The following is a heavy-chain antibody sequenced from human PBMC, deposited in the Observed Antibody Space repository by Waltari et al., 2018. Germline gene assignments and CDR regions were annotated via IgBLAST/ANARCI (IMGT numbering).Heavy chain of an antibody. D-gene: IGHD2-15*01. CDR2: ISGSGGST. Sequence: EVQLLESGGGLVQPGGSLRLSCAASGFTFSSYAMSWVRQAPGKGLEWVSAISGSGGSTYYADSLKGRFTISRDNSKNTLYLQMNSLRAEDTAVYYCAKDEGYCSGGSCHGYYYYYGMDVWGQGTTVTVSS. V-gene: IGHV3-23*01. CDR3: AKDEGYCSGGSCHGYYYYYGMDV. J-gene: IGHJ6*02. CDR1: GFTFSSYA.